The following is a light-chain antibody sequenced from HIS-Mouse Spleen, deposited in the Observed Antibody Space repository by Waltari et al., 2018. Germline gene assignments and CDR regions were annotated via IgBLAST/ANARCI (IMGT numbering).Light chain of an antibody. CDR3: QQYNSPWT. CDR2: KAS. Sequence: DIRMTQSPSTLSASVADSVTITCRASQSISSWLAWYQQKPGKAPKLLIYKASSLESGVPSRFSGSGSGTEFTLTISSLQPDDFATYYCQQYNSPWTFGQGTKVEIK. V-gene: IGKV1-5*03. CDR1: QSISSW. J-gene: IGKJ1*01.